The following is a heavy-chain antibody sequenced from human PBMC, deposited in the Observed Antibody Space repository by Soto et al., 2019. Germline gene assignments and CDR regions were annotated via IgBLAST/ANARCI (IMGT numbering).Heavy chain of an antibody. CDR3: AKAVVTPYYFDY. Sequence: GGSLRLSCAASGFTFSSYGMHWVRQAPGKGLEWVAVISYDGSNKYYADPVKGRFTISRDNSKNTLYLQMNSLRAEDTAVYYCAKAVVTPYYFDYWGQGTLVTVSS. D-gene: IGHD2-15*01. CDR2: ISYDGSNK. CDR1: GFTFSSYG. V-gene: IGHV3-30*18. J-gene: IGHJ4*02.